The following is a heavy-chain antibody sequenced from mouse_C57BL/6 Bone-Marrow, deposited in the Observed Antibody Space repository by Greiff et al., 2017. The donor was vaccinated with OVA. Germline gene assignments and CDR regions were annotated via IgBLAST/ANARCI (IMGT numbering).Heavy chain of an antibody. CDR1: GYTFTDYN. CDR2: INPNDGCT. CDR3: ARYPNYGGSSYRYFDV. V-gene: IGHV1-18*01. Sequence: EVKLMESGPELVKPGASVKIPCKASGYTFTDYNMDWVKQSHGKSLEWIGDINPNDGCTIYNQKFKGKATLTVDKSSSTAYMELRSLTSEDTAVYYCARYPNYGGSSYRYFDVWGTGTTVTVSS. D-gene: IGHD1-1*01. J-gene: IGHJ1*03.